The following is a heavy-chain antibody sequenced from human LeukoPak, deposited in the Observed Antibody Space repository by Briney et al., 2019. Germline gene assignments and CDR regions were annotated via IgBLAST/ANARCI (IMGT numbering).Heavy chain of an antibody. CDR1: GGSISSYY. Sequence: SETLSLTCTVSGGSISSYYWGWIRQPPGKGLEWIGYIHYSGSTNYNPSLKSRVTISVDTSKNQFSLKLSSVTAADTAVYYCARVLVSSFDVWGQGTMVTVSS. CDR2: IHYSGST. V-gene: IGHV4-59*01. J-gene: IGHJ3*01. CDR3: ARVLVSSFDV.